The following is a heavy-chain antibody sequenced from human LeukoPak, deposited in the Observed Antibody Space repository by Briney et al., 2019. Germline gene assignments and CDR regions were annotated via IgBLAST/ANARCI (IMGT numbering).Heavy chain of an antibody. Sequence: GSLRLSCAASGFTFSSYAMSWVRQAPGKGLEWVGEINHSGSTNYNPSLKSRVTISVDTSKNQFSLKLSSVTAADTAVYYCASGNLGYWGQGTLVTVSS. CDR3: ASGNLGY. CDR1: GFTFSSYA. CDR2: INHSGST. J-gene: IGHJ4*02. V-gene: IGHV4-34*01.